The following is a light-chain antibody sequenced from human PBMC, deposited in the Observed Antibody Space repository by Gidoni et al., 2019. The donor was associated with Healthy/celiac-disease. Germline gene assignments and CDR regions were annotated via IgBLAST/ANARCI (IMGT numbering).Light chain of an antibody. CDR3: QQYNNWPPT. CDR2: GAS. CDR1: QSVNSN. Sequence: EIVMTQSPATLSVSPGERATLSCRANQSVNSNLAWYQQKPGQAPRLLIYGASTRATGIPARFSGSGSGTEFTLTISSLQSEDFAVYYCQQYNNWPPTFGGGTKVEIK. V-gene: IGKV3-15*01. J-gene: IGKJ4*01.